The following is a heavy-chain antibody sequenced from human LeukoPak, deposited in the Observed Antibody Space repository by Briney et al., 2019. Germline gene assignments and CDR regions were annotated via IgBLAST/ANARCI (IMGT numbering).Heavy chain of an antibody. D-gene: IGHD7-27*01. CDR1: GGTFSGYA. Sequence: SVKVSCKASGGTFSGYAISWVRQAPGQGLEWMGGIIPIFGTANYAQKFQGRVTITADESTSTAYMELSSLRSEDTAVYYCARDGPNWGREDYWGQGTLVTVSS. CDR2: IIPIFGTA. J-gene: IGHJ4*02. V-gene: IGHV1-69*13. CDR3: ARDGPNWGREDY.